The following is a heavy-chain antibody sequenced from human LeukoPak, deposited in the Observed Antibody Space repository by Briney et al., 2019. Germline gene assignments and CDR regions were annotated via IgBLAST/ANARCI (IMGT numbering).Heavy chain of an antibody. CDR2: ISNSGREI. CDR1: GFTFSDSY. V-gene: IGHV3-11*04. CDR3: GRGHWGLDY. D-gene: IGHD7-27*01. Sequence: PGGPLRLSCTASGFTFSDSYMTWIRQAPGKGLEWVSYISNSGREINYADSVKGRFTISRDNAMSSLYLQMNSLRVEDTAVYYCGRGHWGLDYWGQGTLVTVSS. J-gene: IGHJ4*02.